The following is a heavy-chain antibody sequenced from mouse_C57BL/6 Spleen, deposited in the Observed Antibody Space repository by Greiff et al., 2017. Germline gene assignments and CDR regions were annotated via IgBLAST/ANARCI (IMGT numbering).Heavy chain of an antibody. V-gene: IGHV7-3*01. CDR1: GFTFTDYY. CDR2: IRNKANGYTT. D-gene: IGHD2-10*02. CDR3: ARGYGNYEGWFAY. Sequence: EVQLVESGGGLVQPGGSLSLSCAASGFTFTDYYMSWVRQPPGKALEWLGFIRNKANGYTTEYSASVKGRFTISRDNSQSILYLQMNALRAEDSATYYCARGYGNYEGWFAYWGQGTLVTVSA. J-gene: IGHJ3*01.